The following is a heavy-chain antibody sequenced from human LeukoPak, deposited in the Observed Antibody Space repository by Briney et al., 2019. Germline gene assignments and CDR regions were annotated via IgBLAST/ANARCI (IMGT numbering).Heavy chain of an antibody. D-gene: IGHD6-19*01. CDR2: IYSGGDT. V-gene: IGHV3-53*01. CDR1: GFTVSGNY. CDR3: ARVSVAVAGTGDY. Sequence: GGSLRLSCAASGFTVSGNYMSWVRQAPGKGLEWVSVIYSGGDTYSADSVKGRFTISRDNSKNTVYLQMNSLRAEDTAVYYCARVSVAVAGTGDYWGQGTLVTVSS. J-gene: IGHJ4*02.